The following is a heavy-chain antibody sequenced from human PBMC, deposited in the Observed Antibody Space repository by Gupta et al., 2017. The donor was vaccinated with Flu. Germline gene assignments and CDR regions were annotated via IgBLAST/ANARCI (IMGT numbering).Heavy chain of an antibody. CDR3: AKDQSGGIGTAMGNPHY. Sequence: EVQLVESGGGLVQPGRSLRLSCAASGFTFDDYARHWVRQAPGKGLEWVSGISWNSGSIGYADSVKGRFTISRDNAKNSLYLQMNSLRAEDTALYYCAKDQSGGIGTAMGNPHYWGQGTLVTVSS. CDR1: GFTFDDYA. J-gene: IGHJ4*02. CDR2: ISWNSGSI. D-gene: IGHD5-18*01. V-gene: IGHV3-9*01.